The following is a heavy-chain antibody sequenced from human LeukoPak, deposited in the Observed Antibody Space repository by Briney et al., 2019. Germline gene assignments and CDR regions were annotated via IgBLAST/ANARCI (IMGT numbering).Heavy chain of an antibody. Sequence: ASVKVSCKASGYTLTIYYMYWVRQAPGQGLEWMRIINPSGSSTCYAQKFQGRVTITADESTSTAYMEMRSLRSEDTAIYYCARAPYGDYAGIWGQGTFVTVSS. D-gene: IGHD4-17*01. J-gene: IGHJ3*02. CDR1: GYTLTIYY. CDR3: ARAPYGDYAGI. V-gene: IGHV1-46*01. CDR2: INPSGSST.